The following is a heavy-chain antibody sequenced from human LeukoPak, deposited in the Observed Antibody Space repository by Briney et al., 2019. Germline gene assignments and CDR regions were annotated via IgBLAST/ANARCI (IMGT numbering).Heavy chain of an antibody. Sequence: SVKVSCKASGGTFSSYAISWVRQAPGQGLEWMGGIIPIFGTANYAQKFQGRVTITADESTSTAYMELSSLRSEDTAVYYCARDGELERPLDYWGQGTLVTVSS. V-gene: IGHV1-69*13. CDR1: GGTFSSYA. J-gene: IGHJ4*02. CDR3: ARDGELERPLDY. D-gene: IGHD1-1*01. CDR2: IIPIFGTA.